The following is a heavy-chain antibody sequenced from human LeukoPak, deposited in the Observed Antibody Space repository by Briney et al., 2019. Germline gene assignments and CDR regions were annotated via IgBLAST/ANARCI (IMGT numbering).Heavy chain of an antibody. J-gene: IGHJ4*02. V-gene: IGHV4-39*01. CDR2: IYYTGRT. D-gene: IGHD3-22*01. Sequence: SETLSLTCTVSGGFISNSNFYWGWIRQPPGKGLDWIGNIYYTGRTYYNPSLNSRATISVDTSKNQFSLRLSSVTAADTAVYYCVRLYYYDSSRPPLWDQGTLVVVSS. CDR1: GGFISNSNFY. CDR3: VRLYYYDSSRPPL.